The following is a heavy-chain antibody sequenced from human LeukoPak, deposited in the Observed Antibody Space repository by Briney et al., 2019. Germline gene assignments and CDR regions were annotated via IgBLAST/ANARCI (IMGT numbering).Heavy chain of an antibody. Sequence: ASVKVSCKTSGYAFTGYYIHWVRQAPGQGLEWMGWINPNSGGTNYAQKFQGRVTMTRDTSISTAHMELSRLRSDDTAVYYCARVTYYYDSSGYNSHFDYWGQGTLVTVSS. CDR1: GYAFTGYY. D-gene: IGHD3-22*01. CDR3: ARVTYYYDSSGYNSHFDY. J-gene: IGHJ4*02. CDR2: INPNSGGT. V-gene: IGHV1-2*02.